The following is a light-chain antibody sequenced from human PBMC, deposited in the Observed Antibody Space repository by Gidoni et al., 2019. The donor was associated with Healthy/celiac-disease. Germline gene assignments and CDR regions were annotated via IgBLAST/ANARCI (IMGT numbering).Light chain of an antibody. Sequence: DIQMTQSPSTRSASVGDRVTITCRASQSISSWLAWYQQKPGKAPKLLIYKASSLESGVPSRFSGSGSWTEFTLTMSSLQPDDFATYYCQQYNSYWTFGQGTKVEIK. CDR2: KAS. J-gene: IGKJ1*01. CDR3: QQYNSYWT. CDR1: QSISSW. V-gene: IGKV1-5*03.